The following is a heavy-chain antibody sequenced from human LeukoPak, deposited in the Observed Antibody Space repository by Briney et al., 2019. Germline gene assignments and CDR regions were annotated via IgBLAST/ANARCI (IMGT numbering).Heavy chain of an antibody. V-gene: IGHV4-31*03. D-gene: IGHD3-10*01. CDR2: IYYSGNT. CDR3: ARVTMIRGVIIDY. CDR1: GGSITSGSYY. Sequence: PSETLSLTCTVSGGSITSGSYYWSWIRQHPGKGLEWIGYIYYSGNTYYKPSLKSRVTISVDTSKNQFSLKLSSVTAADTAVYYCARVTMIRGVIIDYWGQGTLVTVSS. J-gene: IGHJ4*02.